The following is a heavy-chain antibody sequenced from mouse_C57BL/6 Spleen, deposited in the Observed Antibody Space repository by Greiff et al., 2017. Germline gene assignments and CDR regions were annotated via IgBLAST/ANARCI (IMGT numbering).Heavy chain of an antibody. V-gene: IGHV1-64*01. CDR3: ARGWGNTFDY. CDR1: GYTFTSYW. J-gene: IGHJ2*01. CDR2: IHPNSGST. D-gene: IGHD2-1*01. Sequence: QVQLQQPGAELVKPGASVKLSCKASGYTFTSYWMHWVKQRPGQGLEWIGMIHPNSGSTNYNAKFKSKATLTVDKSSSTAYMQLSSLTSEDSAVYYCARGWGNTFDYRGQGTTLTVSS.